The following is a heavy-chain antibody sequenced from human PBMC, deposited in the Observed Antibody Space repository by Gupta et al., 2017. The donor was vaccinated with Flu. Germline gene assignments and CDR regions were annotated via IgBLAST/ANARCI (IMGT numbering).Heavy chain of an antibody. D-gene: IGHD6-13*01. CDR1: GGSFSGYY. V-gene: IGHV4-34*01. Sequence: QVQLQQWGAGLLKPSETLSLTCAVYGGSFSGYYWSWIRQPPGKGLEWIGEINHSGSTNYNPSLKSRVTISVDTSKNQFSLKLSSVTAADTAVYYCARGVLQQFRSGSAPTNWFDPWGQGTLVTVSS. CDR3: ARGVLQQFRSGSAPTNWFDP. CDR2: INHSGST. J-gene: IGHJ5*02.